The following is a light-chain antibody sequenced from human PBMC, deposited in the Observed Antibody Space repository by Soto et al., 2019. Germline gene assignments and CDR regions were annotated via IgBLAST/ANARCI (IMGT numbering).Light chain of an antibody. CDR3: SSYSSSSTLV. J-gene: IGLJ1*01. CDR2: EVS. CDR1: SSNVGGYDY. V-gene: IGLV2-14*01. Sequence: QSALTQPASVSGSPGQSITIAYTGTSSNVGGYDYVSWFQQNPRKAPKLIIFEVSNRPSGVSYRFSGSKSGNTASLAISGLEAEDEATYYCSSYSSSSTLVFGTGTKVTVL.